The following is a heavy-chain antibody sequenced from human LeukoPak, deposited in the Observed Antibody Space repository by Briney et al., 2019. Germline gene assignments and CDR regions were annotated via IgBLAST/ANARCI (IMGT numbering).Heavy chain of an antibody. CDR3: ARGPGLAKAFDI. CDR2: IYYSGST. Sequence: SETLSLTCTVSGGPNKTSLYFGRWIRQPPGRGLEWIGSIYYSGSTYYKSSLKSRVTISLDTSKNQFSLKLSSVTAADTAIYYCARGPGLAKAFDISGQGTMVTFSS. CDR1: GGPNKTSLYF. J-gene: IGHJ3*02. V-gene: IGHV4-39*01. D-gene: IGHD3-3*02.